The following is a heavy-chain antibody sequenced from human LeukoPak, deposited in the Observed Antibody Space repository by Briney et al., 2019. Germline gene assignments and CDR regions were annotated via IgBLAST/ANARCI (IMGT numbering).Heavy chain of an antibody. J-gene: IGHJ4*02. V-gene: IGHV1-2*04. D-gene: IGHD3-22*01. Sequence: ASVKVSCKASGYTFTGYYMHWVRQAPGQGLEWMGWINPNSGGTNYAQKFQGWVTMTRDTSISTAYMELSSLRSEDTAVYYCARAPRTADDSSGYHFDYWGQGTLVTVSS. CDR3: ARAPRTADDSSGYHFDY. CDR1: GYTFTGYY. CDR2: INPNSGGT.